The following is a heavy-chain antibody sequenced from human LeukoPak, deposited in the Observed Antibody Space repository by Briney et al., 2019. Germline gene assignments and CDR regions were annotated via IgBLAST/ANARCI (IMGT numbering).Heavy chain of an antibody. Sequence: SETLSLTCTVSGYSISSGYYWGWIRQPPGKGLEWIGEINHSGSTNYNPSLKSRVTISVDTSKNQFSLKLSSVTAADTAVYYCASAIVAAAGTSSGGWFDPWGQGTLVTVSS. CDR2: INHSGST. D-gene: IGHD6-13*01. CDR3: ASAIVAAAGTSSGGWFDP. V-gene: IGHV4-38-2*02. J-gene: IGHJ5*02. CDR1: GYSISSGYY.